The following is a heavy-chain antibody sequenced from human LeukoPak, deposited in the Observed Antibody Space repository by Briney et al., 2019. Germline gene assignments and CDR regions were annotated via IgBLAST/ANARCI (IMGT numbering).Heavy chain of an antibody. D-gene: IGHD2-2*01. Sequence: GGSLRLSCAASGFTFSTYAMHWVRQAPGKGLEYVSAISTNGDSTYYADSVKGRFTISRDNSKDTLFLHMGSLRADDMAVYYCARWGSTSCYDYWGQGTLVTVSS. CDR3: ARWGSTSCYDY. J-gene: IGHJ4*02. CDR1: GFTFSTYA. CDR2: ISTNGDST. V-gene: IGHV3-64*02.